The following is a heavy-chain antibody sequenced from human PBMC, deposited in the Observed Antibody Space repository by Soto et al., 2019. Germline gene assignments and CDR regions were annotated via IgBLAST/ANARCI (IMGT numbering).Heavy chain of an antibody. V-gene: IGHV4-61*01. CDR2: IYYSGST. J-gene: IGHJ6*02. D-gene: IGHD6-19*01. CDR3: ARVQLAAVVAGLGGMDV. Sequence: SETLSLTCTVSGGSVSSGSYYWSWIRQPPGKGLEWIGYIYYSGSTNYNHSLKSRVTISVDTSKNQFSLKLSSVTAADTAVYYCARVQLAAVVAGLGGMDVWGQGTTVTVSS. CDR1: GGSVSSGSYY.